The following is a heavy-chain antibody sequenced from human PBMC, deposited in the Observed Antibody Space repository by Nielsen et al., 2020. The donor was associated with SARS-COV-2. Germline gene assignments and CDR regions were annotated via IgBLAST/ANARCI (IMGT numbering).Heavy chain of an antibody. V-gene: IGHV2-5*01. Sequence: SGPTLVKPTQTLTLTCTFSGFSLTTRGVGVGWVRQPPGQALEWLGFLHWNDNEVYNPSLKNRLTIARGTSRNQVVLTMANMDPVDTGTYYCAHETYYNNYYMDVWGRGASVTVSS. CDR3: AHETYYNNYYMDV. J-gene: IGHJ6*03. CDR1: GFSLTTRGVG. CDR2: LHWNDNE.